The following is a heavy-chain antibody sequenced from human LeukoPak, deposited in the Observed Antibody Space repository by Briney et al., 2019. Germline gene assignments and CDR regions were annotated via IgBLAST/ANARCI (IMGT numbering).Heavy chain of an antibody. CDR2: ITQKPNNYAT. CDR3: TIPLAGYYYGMDV. CDR1: GFTFSGSA. Sequence: GGSLRLSCAASGFTFSGSAIQWVRQASGKGLEWVGHITQKPNNYATTYTASVKGGFTISRDDSKNTAYLQMNSLKTEDTAVYYCTIPLAGYYYGMDVWGQGTTVTVSS. J-gene: IGHJ6*02. V-gene: IGHV3-73*01.